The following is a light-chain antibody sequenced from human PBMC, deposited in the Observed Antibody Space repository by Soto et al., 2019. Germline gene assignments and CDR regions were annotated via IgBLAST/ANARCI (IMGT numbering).Light chain of an antibody. CDR3: QQYGSSRFT. Sequence: EIVLTQSPGTLSLSPGERATLSCRASQSISSNYIAWYQQKPGQAPRLLVYGASSRATGIPDRFSGSGSGTDFTLTISRLEPEDFAVYYCQQYGSSRFTFGPGTKVDFK. V-gene: IGKV3-20*01. CDR2: GAS. J-gene: IGKJ3*01. CDR1: QSISSNY.